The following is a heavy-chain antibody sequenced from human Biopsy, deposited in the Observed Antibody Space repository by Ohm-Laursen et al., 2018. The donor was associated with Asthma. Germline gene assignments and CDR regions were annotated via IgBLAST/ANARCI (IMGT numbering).Heavy chain of an antibody. V-gene: IGHV3-66*02. CDR3: ARVDGVVEAATRLGGMDV. J-gene: IGHJ6*02. Sequence: SLRLSCAASGVNVTNNYMTWVRQAPGKGLEWVSIMYAGGSRFYADRVKGRFTISRDNSKNTLYLQMTSLSAEDSAVYYCARVDGVVEAATRLGGMDVWGQGTTVTVSS. CDR1: GVNVTNNY. D-gene: IGHD2-15*01. CDR2: MYAGGSR.